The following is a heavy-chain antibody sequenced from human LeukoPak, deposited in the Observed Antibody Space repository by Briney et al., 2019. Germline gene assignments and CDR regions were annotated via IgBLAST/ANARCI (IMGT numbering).Heavy chain of an antibody. CDR1: GGSISSYY. Sequence: SETLSLTCTVSGGSISSYYWSWIRQPPGKGLEWIGYIYYSGSTDYNPSLKSRVTISVDTSKNQFSLKLNSVTAADTAVYYCARALNYYDSSGYYGDWFDPWGQGTLVTVSS. CDR2: IYYSGST. J-gene: IGHJ5*02. D-gene: IGHD3-22*01. CDR3: ARALNYYDSSGYYGDWFDP. V-gene: IGHV4-59*01.